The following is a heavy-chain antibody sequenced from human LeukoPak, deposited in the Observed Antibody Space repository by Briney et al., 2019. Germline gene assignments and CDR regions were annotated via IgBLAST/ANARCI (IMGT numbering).Heavy chain of an antibody. CDR3: ARLPTYSSSWYFDY. CDR1: GGSISSYY. D-gene: IGHD6-13*01. CDR2: IYYSGST. Sequence: SETLSLTCTVSGGSISSYYWNWIRQPPGKGLEWIGYIYYSGSTNYNPSLKSRVTISVDTPKNQFSLRLSSVTAADTAVYYCARLPTYSSSWYFDYWGQGTLVTVSS. J-gene: IGHJ4*02. V-gene: IGHV4-59*08.